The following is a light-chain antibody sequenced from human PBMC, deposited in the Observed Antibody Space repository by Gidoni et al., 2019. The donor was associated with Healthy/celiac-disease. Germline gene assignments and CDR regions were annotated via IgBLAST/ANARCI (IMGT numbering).Light chain of an antibody. CDR3: QQRSNWPPTLT. J-gene: IGKJ4*01. Sequence: EIVFTQSPTTLSLSPGERATLSCRARQSVSSYLAWYQQKPGQAPRLLIYDASNRATGIPARFSGSGSGTDFTLTISSLEPEDFAVYYCQQRSNWPPTLTFGGGTKVEIK. CDR2: DAS. CDR1: QSVSSY. V-gene: IGKV3-11*01.